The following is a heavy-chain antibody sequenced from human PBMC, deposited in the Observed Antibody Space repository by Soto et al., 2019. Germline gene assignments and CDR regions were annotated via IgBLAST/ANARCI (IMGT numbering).Heavy chain of an antibody. D-gene: IGHD5-12*01. V-gene: IGHV4-39*01. CDR1: GGSISSSSYY. Sequence: LSLTCTVSGGSISSSSYYGGWIRQPPGKGLEWIGSIYYSGSTYYNPSLKSRVTISVDTSKNQFSLKLSSVTAADTAVYYCARHLSGYAQLDYYGMDVWGQGTTVTVSS. J-gene: IGHJ6*02. CDR3: ARHLSGYAQLDYYGMDV. CDR2: IYYSGST.